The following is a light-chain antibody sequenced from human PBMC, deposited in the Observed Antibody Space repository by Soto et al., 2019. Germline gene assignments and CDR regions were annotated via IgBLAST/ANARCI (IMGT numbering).Light chain of an antibody. CDR1: QSVSSD. V-gene: IGKV3-15*01. J-gene: IGKJ2*03. CDR2: GAS. Sequence: ELVMAQSADTLSVCTGGRATHSCRASQSVSSDLAWYHQKPGQAPRLLIYGASTRATGIPARFSGSRSGTEFTLPLTSLPPDAFAPYYGQQYNTYYSFGQGTKVDIK. CDR3: QQYNTYYS.